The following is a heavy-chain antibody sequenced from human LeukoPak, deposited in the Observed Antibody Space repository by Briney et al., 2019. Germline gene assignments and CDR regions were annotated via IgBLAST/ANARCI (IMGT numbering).Heavy chain of an antibody. V-gene: IGHV1-2*02. D-gene: IGHD4-17*01. J-gene: IGHJ4*02. CDR2: INPNSGGT. CDR1: GGTFSSYA. CDR3: ARVGTTVTRALGY. Sequence: ASVKVSCKASGGTFSSYAISWVRQAPGQGLEWMGWINPNSGGTNYAQKFQGRVTMTRDTSISTAYMELSRLRSDDTAVYYCARVGTTVTRALGYWGQGTLVTVSS.